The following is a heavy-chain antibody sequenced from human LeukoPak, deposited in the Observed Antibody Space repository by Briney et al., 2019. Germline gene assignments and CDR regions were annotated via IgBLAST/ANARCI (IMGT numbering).Heavy chain of an antibody. CDR2: INPNSGGT. Sequence: GASVKVSCKASGYTFTGYYMHWVRQAPGQGLEWMGWINPNSGGTNYAQKFQGRVTMTRDTSISTAYMELSRLRSDDTAVYYCASSSSSLSFDAFDIWGQGTMVTVSS. D-gene: IGHD6-13*01. CDR3: ASSSSSLSFDAFDI. J-gene: IGHJ3*02. V-gene: IGHV1-2*02. CDR1: GYTFTGYY.